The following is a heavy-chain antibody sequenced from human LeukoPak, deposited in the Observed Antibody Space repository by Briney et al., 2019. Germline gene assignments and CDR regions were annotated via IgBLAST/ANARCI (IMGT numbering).Heavy chain of an antibody. V-gene: IGHV3-7*03. CDR2: INPDGSER. J-gene: IGHJ6*02. D-gene: IGHD3-16*01. CDR1: GFIFSSYY. CDR3: ARGGGLDV. Sequence: GGSLRLSCAASGFIFSSYYMSWVRQAPGKGLEWVALINPDGSERYYVDSVKGRFTISRDNARNSLYLQMSNLRAEDTAVYFCARGGGLDVWGQGATVTVSS.